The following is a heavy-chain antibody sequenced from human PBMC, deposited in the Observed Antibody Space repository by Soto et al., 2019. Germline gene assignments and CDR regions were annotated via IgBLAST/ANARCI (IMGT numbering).Heavy chain of an antibody. CDR3: AKGVDSVVVPASVLGYYYGMDV. V-gene: IGHV3-23*01. CDR1: GFTFSSHA. CDR2: ISGSGGTT. J-gene: IGHJ6*02. D-gene: IGHD2-2*01. Sequence: GGSLRLSCAASGFTFSSHAMSWVRQAPGKGLEWVSAISGSGGTTYYADSVKGRFTISRDNSKNTLYLQMNSLRVEETAVYYCAKGVDSVVVPASVLGYYYGMDVWGQGTTVTVSS.